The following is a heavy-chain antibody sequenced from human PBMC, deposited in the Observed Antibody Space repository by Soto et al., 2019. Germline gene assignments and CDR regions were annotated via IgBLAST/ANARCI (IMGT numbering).Heavy chain of an antibody. Sequence: VQLLGSGGGVVQPGRSLRLSCAASGFTFRSYGMQWVRQAPGKGLEWLAVISYDGNSKYYADSVKGRLTISRDDSKNTVYLQVNRLRSDDTAVYYCAKEAGMAQPLDYWGQGTLVTVSS. CDR3: AKEAGMAQPLDY. J-gene: IGHJ4*02. V-gene: IGHV3-30*18. CDR1: GFTFRSYG. CDR2: ISYDGNSK.